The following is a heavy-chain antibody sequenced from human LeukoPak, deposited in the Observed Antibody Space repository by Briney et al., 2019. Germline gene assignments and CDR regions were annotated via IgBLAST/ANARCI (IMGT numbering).Heavy chain of an antibody. CDR3: ASTNDYGDYGSLDY. V-gene: IGHV3-11*01. D-gene: IGHD4-17*01. CDR2: ISSSGSTI. Sequence: GGSLRLSCAASGFTFSDYYMSWIRQAPGKGLEWVSYISSSGSTIYYADSVKGRFTISRDNAKNSLYLQMNSLRAEDTAVYYCASTNDYGDYGSLDYWGQGTLVTVSS. J-gene: IGHJ4*02. CDR1: GFTFSDYY.